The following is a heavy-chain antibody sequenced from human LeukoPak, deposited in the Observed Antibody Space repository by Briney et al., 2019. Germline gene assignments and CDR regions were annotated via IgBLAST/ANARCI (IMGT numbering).Heavy chain of an antibody. CDR2: ITSPVGHI. J-gene: IGHJ4*02. V-gene: IGHV3-21*01. CDR3: ATDGQSSGWYGFDY. Sequence: GGSLRLSCAASGFTFSTYSMNWVRPAPGKGLEWVASITSPVGHIYYADSLKGRITISRDNAKSSLYLQMNSLRAEDTAVYYCATDGQSSGWYGFDYWGQGTLVTVSS. CDR1: GFTFSTYS. D-gene: IGHD6-19*01.